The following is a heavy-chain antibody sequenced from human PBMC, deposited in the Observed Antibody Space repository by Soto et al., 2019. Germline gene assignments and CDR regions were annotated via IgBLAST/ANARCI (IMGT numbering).Heavy chain of an antibody. CDR1: GFTFSSYG. V-gene: IGHV3-30*18. J-gene: IGHJ4*02. Sequence: QVPLVESGGGVVQPGRSLRLSCAASGFTFSSYGMHWVRQAPGKGLEWVAVISYDGSNKYYADSVKGRFTISRDNSKNTGYLQKNSLRAEDTGVYYCAKERRYCSGGSCLGYYFDYWGQGTLVTVSS. CDR3: AKERRYCSGGSCLGYYFDY. CDR2: ISYDGSNK. D-gene: IGHD2-15*01.